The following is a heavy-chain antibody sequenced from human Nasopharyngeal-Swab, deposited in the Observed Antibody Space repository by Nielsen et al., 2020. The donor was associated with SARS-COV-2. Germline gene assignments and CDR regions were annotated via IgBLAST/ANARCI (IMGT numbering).Heavy chain of an antibody. CDR2: INAGNGNT. D-gene: IGHD2-2*01. V-gene: IGHV1-3*01. CDR1: GYTFTSYA. CDR3: ARGVVWSDASLIFFVS. J-gene: IGHJ5*01. Sequence: ASVKVSCKASGYTFTSYAMHWVRQAPGQRLEWMGWINAGNGNTKYSQKFQGRVTITRDTSASTAYMELSSLRSEDTAVYYCARGVVWSDASLIFFVSLGQGTLVTPSS.